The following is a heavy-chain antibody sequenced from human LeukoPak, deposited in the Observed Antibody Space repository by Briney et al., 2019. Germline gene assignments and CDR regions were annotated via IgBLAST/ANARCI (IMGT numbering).Heavy chain of an antibody. Sequence: PSETLSLTCAVYGGSFSGYYWSWIRQPPGKGLEWIGEINHSGSTNYNPSLKSRVTISVDTSKNQFSLKLSSVTAADTAVYYCARNRYSYGPRGYYFDYWGQGTLVTVSS. D-gene: IGHD5-18*01. CDR1: GGSFSGYY. J-gene: IGHJ4*02. CDR3: ARNRYSYGPRGYYFDY. CDR2: INHSGST. V-gene: IGHV4-34*01.